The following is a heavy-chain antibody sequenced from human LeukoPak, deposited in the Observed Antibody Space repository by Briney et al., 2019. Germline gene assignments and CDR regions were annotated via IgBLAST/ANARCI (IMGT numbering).Heavy chain of an antibody. V-gene: IGHV1-2*02. J-gene: IGHJ6*03. D-gene: IGHD1-26*01. CDR3: ARRGNYYYYMDV. Sequence: ASVKVSCKASGYTFTNYYITWVRQAPGQGLEWMGWINPNSGGTNYAQKFQGRVTMTRDTSISTAYMELSGLRSDDTAVYYCARRGNYYYYMDVWGKGTTVTVSS. CDR2: INPNSGGT. CDR1: GYTFTNYY.